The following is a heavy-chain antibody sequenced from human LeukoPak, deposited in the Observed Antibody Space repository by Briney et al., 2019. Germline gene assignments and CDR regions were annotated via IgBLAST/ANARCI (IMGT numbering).Heavy chain of an antibody. J-gene: IGHJ4*02. Sequence: ASVKVSCKASGYNFINYGISWVRQAPGQGLDWMGWISTYNGNPIYAQKFQGRVTMTTDTSTSTGYMDLRSRTSGDTAVYYCARVARTAVGIRYYFDEWGQGTLVSVSS. CDR3: ARVARTAVGIRYYFDE. V-gene: IGHV1-18*04. CDR2: ISTYNGNP. D-gene: IGHD1-14*01. CDR1: GYNFINYG.